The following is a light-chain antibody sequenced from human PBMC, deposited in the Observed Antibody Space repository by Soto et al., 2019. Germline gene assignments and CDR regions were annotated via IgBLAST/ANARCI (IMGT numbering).Light chain of an antibody. V-gene: IGKV3-15*01. CDR2: GAS. Sequence: EIVMTQSPATLSVSPGERATLSCRASQSVSSTLAWYQQKPGQAPRLLIYGASTRATGIPARFSGSGSGTEFTLTISSLQSEDFAVYYGQQYNNWPPRGTFGQGTKVDIK. CDR3: QQYNNWPPRGT. J-gene: IGKJ1*01. CDR1: QSVSST.